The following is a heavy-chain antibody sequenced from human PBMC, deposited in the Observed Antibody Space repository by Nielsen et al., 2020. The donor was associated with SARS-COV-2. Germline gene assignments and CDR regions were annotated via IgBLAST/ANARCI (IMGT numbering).Heavy chain of an antibody. V-gene: IGHV3-48*04. CDR2: ISSSSSTI. Sequence: GGSLRLSCAASGFTFSSYSMNWVRQAPGKGLEWVSYISSSSSTIYYADSVKGRFTISRDNAKNSLYLQMNSLRAEDTAVYYCARDYGERDFDYWGQGTLVTVSS. J-gene: IGHJ4*02. D-gene: IGHD4-17*01. CDR3: ARDYGERDFDY. CDR1: GFTFSSYS.